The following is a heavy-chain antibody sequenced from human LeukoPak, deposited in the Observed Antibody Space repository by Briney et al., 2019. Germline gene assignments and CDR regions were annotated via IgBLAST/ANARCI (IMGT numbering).Heavy chain of an antibody. Sequence: SETLSLTCTVSGVSITSYYWGWIRQPPGKRLEWVGYIFHSGSTNYSPSLKSRLTISVDASKNQFSLNLTSVTAADTAVYYCARAHSSGWYRFDSWGQGTLVTASS. CDR2: IFHSGST. CDR3: ARAHSSGWYRFDS. D-gene: IGHD6-19*01. CDR1: GVSITSYY. V-gene: IGHV4-59*01. J-gene: IGHJ4*02.